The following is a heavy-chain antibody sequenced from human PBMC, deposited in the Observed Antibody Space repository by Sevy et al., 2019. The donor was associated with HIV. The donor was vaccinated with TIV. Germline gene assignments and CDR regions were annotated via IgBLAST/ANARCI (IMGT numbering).Heavy chain of an antibody. Sequence: SETLSLTCAVHDGSFSGYYWNWIRQLPGKGLEWIGEINESGITYYNPSLKSRVTISVDTSKKQFSLKLNSVTAVDSAVYFCARSPPVVVVPGAPSWFDPWGQGTLVTISS. J-gene: IGHJ5*02. D-gene: IGHD2-2*01. CDR3: ARSPPVVVVPGAPSWFDP. CDR1: DGSFSGYY. V-gene: IGHV4-34*01. CDR2: INESGIT.